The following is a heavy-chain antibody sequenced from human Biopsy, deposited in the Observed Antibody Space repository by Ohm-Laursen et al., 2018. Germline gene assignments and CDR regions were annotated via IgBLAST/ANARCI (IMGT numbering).Heavy chain of an antibody. J-gene: IGHJ4*02. CDR2: VYYKGNT. Sequence: SETLSLTCAVTYGSISGHFWSWIRQAPGKGLEWIGYVYYKGNTNYSPSLKSRATISLDTSKNQFSLKLNSVTAADTAVYFCARDSRGGHLNTTLITGKNLDSWGQGILVTVSS. CDR1: YGSISGHF. V-gene: IGHV4-59*11. CDR3: ARDSRGGHLNTTLITGKNLDS. D-gene: IGHD3-16*01.